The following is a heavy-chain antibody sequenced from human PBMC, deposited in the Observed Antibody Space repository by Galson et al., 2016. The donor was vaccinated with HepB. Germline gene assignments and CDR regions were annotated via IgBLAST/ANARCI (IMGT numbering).Heavy chain of an antibody. CDR1: GFTFEHYA. V-gene: IGHV3-9*01. J-gene: IGHJ3*01. D-gene: IGHD3-22*01. CDR2: ISWDSGVT. Sequence: SLRLSCAASGFTFEHYAMHWVRQAPGKGLEWVSAISWDSGVTIYADSVRGRFTISRDNAKNSLYMQMSSLTTEDTAFYYCSKVSGYYNGVHAFDAWGQGTMVTVSS. CDR3: SKVSGYYNGVHAFDA.